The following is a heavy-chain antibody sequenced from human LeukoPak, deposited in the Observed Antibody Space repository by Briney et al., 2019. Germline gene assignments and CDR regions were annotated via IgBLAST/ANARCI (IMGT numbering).Heavy chain of an antibody. V-gene: IGHV3-15*01. CDR1: GFTLSKAW. J-gene: IGHJ4*02. CDR2: IKTQTDGGTT. Sequence: GGSLRLSCAASGFTLSKAWMSWVRQAPGKGLEWVGRIKTQTDGGTTEYAAPVKGRFTISRDDSEDTLYLQMNSLKTEDTAVYYCTVVDPYYYDSSGYYHWGQGTLVTVSS. D-gene: IGHD3-22*01. CDR3: TVVDPYYYDSSGYYH.